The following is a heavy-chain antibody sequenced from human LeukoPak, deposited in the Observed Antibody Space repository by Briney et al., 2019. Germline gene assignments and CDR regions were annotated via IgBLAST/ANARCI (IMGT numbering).Heavy chain of an antibody. Sequence: GGSLRLSCAASGFTFSSYAMSWVRQAPGKGLEWVSAISSSSSTIYYADSVKGRFTISRDNAKNSLYLQMNSLRVDDTAVYYCARVKYGDFPGMDYWGQGTLVTVSS. J-gene: IGHJ4*02. D-gene: IGHD2-21*02. V-gene: IGHV3-48*01. CDR1: GFTFSSYA. CDR2: ISSSSSTI. CDR3: ARVKYGDFPGMDY.